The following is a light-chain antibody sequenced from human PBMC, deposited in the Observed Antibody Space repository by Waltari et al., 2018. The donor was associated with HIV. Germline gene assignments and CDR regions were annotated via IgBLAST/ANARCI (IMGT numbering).Light chain of an antibody. CDR1: NSNIGRNT. J-gene: IGLJ1*01. CDR3: AAWDDSLNGQGV. CDR2: GNN. Sequence: QSVLPQPPSASGTPGQRVTLPCSGGNSNIGRNTLNWYQQVPGMAPKLVIYGNNQRPPGVSDRFSGSRSGTSASLAISGLQSEDEADYYCAAWDDSLNGQGVFGTGTRVTVL. V-gene: IGLV1-44*01.